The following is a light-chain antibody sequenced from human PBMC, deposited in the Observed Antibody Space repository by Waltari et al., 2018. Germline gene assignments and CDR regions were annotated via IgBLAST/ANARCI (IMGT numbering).Light chain of an antibody. CDR2: DVS. V-gene: IGLV2-8*01. CDR1: SSDIGGYNF. J-gene: IGLJ2*01. Sequence: QSALTQPPSASGSPGQSVTIPRTGTSSDIGGYNFSPWYQHTPGKAPKILIYDVSKRPSGVPDRFSGSKSGNTASLTVSGLQAEDEGDYYCSSYAGSNNILFGGGTKVTVL. CDR3: SSYAGSNNIL.